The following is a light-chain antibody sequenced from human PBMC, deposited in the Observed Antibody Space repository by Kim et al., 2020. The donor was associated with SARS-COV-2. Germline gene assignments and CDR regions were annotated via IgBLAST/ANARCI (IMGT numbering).Light chain of an antibody. CDR2: AAS. V-gene: IGKV1-39*01. CDR1: QSISSY. CDR3: QQSYSTPYT. Sequence: SASVGDRVTITCQASQSISSYLNWYQQKPGKAPKLLIYAASSLQSGVPSRFSGSGSGTDFTLTISSLQPEDFATYDCQQSYSTPYTFGQGTKLEI. J-gene: IGKJ2*01.